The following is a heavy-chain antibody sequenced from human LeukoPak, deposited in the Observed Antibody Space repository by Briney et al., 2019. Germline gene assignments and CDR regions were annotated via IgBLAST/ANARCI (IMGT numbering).Heavy chain of an antibody. CDR1: GFTVSSNY. J-gene: IGHJ4*02. CDR2: IYSGGST. Sequence: GGSLRLSCAASGFTVSSNYMSWVRQAPGKGLEWVSVIYSGGSTYYADSVKGRFTISRDNSKNTLYLQMNSLRAEDTAVYYCARGLYAAAGTESRRDYWGQGTLVTVSS. D-gene: IGHD6-13*01. V-gene: IGHV3-53*01. CDR3: ARGLYAAAGTESRRDY.